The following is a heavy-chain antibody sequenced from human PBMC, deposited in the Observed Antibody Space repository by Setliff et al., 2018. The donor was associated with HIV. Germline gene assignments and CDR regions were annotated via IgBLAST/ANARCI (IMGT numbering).Heavy chain of an antibody. CDR1: GGAISNTNYD. CDR3: ARVESSTPRAVDI. J-gene: IGHJ3*02. CDR2: IFHNGNT. V-gene: IGHV4-39*01. Sequence: SETLSLTCTVCGGAISNTNYDWGWIRQPPGKGLEWIGNIFHNGNTYYNATLESRVAISVDTSKRQFSLRMNSVTAADTAVYYCARVESSTPRAVDIWGQGTMVTVSS. D-gene: IGHD2-15*01.